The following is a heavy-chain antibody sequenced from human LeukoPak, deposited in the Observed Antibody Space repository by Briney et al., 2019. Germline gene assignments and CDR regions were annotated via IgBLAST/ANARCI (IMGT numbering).Heavy chain of an antibody. CDR2: ISGSGGST. D-gene: IGHD2-15*01. Sequence: GGALRLSCAASGFTFSSYAMSWVRQARGKGLEWVSAISGSGGSTYYADSVKGRFTISRDNSKNTLYLQMNNLRAEDTALYYCARDIVVVVAAHFDYWGQGTLVTVSS. J-gene: IGHJ4*02. V-gene: IGHV3-23*01. CDR1: GFTFSSYA. CDR3: ARDIVVVVAAHFDY.